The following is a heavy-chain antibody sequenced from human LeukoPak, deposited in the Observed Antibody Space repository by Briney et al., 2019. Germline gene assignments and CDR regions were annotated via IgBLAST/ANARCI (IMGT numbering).Heavy chain of an antibody. D-gene: IGHD3/OR15-3a*01. J-gene: IGHJ4*02. CDR2: IYYSGNT. CDR1: GGSFSGYY. CDR3: ARQTGSGLFILP. V-gene: IGHV4-39*01. Sequence: PSEILSLTCAVYGGSFSGYYWGWIRQPPGKGLEWIGSIYYSGNTYYNASLKSQVSISIDTSKNQFSLKLTSVTAADTAVYYCARQTGSGLFILPGGQGTLVTVSS.